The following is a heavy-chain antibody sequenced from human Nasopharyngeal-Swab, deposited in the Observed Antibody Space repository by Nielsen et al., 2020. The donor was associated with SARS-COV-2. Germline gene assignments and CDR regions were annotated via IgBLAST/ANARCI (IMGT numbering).Heavy chain of an antibody. D-gene: IGHD6-19*01. V-gene: IGHV3-30-3*01. Sequence: GGSLRLSCAASGFTFSSYAMHWVRQAPGKGLEWVAVISYDGSNKYYADSVKGRFTISRDNSKNTLYLQMNSLRAEDTAVYYCARDRESVAGPFDYWGQGTLVTVSS. CDR3: ARDRESVAGPFDY. J-gene: IGHJ4*02. CDR1: GFTFSSYA. CDR2: ISYDGSNK.